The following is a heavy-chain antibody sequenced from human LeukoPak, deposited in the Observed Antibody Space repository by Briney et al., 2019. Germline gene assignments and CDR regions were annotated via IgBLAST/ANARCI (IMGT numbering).Heavy chain of an antibody. CDR1: GFTFNNYW. J-gene: IGHJ4*02. V-gene: IGHV3-7*01. CDR3: ARKQVSGAVAAWGAFDI. D-gene: IGHD6-19*01. Sequence: GSLRLSCVDSGFTFNNYWMSWVRQAPGKGLEWVANIKQDGSEKYYVDSVKGRFAISRDNAKNSLYLQMNSLRAEDTAVYYCARKQVSGAVAAWGAFDIWGQGTLVTVSS. CDR2: IKQDGSEK.